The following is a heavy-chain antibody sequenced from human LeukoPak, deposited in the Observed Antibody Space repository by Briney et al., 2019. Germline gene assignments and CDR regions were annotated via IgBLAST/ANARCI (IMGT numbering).Heavy chain of an antibody. J-gene: IGHJ4*02. V-gene: IGHV4-39*01. D-gene: IGHD3-10*01. Sequence: ASETLSLTCIVSGGSISSSSYYWGWIRQPPGKGLEWIGSIYYSGNTYYNPSLKSRVTISVDTSKNQFSLKLRSVTAADTAVYYCARQGGSGSGSYTFDYWGQGTLVTVSS. CDR2: IYYSGNT. CDR1: GGSISSSSYY. CDR3: ARQGGSGSGSYTFDY.